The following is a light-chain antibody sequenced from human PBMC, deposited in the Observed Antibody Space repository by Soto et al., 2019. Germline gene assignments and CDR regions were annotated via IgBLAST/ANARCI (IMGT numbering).Light chain of an antibody. V-gene: IGKV3-15*01. J-gene: IGKJ2*01. CDR2: GAS. Sequence: EIVMTQSPATLSVSPGERATLSCRASQSVSSNLAWYQQKPGQAPRLLIYGASTRATGIPARFSGSGSGTGFTPTSSRLRSEDLAVYYCQQSHNSPPYTFGQGTKLEIK. CDR3: QQSHNSPPYT. CDR1: QSVSSN.